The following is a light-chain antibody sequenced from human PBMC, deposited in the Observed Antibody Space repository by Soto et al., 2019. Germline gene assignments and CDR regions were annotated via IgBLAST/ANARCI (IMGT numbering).Light chain of an antibody. CDR1: SGHSSYD. J-gene: IGLJ2*01. V-gene: IGLV4-69*01. CDR2: LNGDGSH. CDR3: QTWGTGTHVV. Sequence: QSVLTQSPSASASLGASVKLTCTLSSGHSSYDIAWHQQQPEKGPRYLMKLNGDGSHSKGDGIPDRISGSSSAAERYLTISSIQSEEEDDYYCQTWGTGTHVVFGGGTKLTVL.